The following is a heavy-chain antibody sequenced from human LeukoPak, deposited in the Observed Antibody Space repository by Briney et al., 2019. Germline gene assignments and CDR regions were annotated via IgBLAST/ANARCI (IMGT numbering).Heavy chain of an antibody. D-gene: IGHD1-14*01. CDR3: ARGVSGEP. V-gene: IGHV3-7*01. CDR1: GFTFSSFW. Sequence: GGSLRLSCAASGFTFSSFWMSWVRKAPGKGLEWVANINQDGSGKYFVDSVKGRFTISRDNAKNSLYLQMNSLRAEDTAVYYCARGVSGEPWGQGTLVTVSS. J-gene: IGHJ5*02. CDR2: INQDGSGK.